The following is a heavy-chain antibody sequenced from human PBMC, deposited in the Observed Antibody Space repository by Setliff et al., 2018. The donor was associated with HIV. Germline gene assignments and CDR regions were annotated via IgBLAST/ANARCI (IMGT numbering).Heavy chain of an antibody. CDR3: ARGRNRNYVVYGMDV. Sequence: GGSLRLSCGASGFTFDDYTMHWVRQVPGKGLEWLSLISWDGSSTYYADSVKGRFTISRDNSRNTLFLQMNNLRAEDTAVYYCARGRNRNYVVYGMDVWGQGTTVTVSS. J-gene: IGHJ6*02. D-gene: IGHD1-7*01. CDR1: GFTFDDYT. CDR2: ISWDGSST. V-gene: IGHV3-43*01.